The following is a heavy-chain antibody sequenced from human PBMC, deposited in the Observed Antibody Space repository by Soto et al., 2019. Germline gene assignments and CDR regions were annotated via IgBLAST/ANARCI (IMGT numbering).Heavy chain of an antibody. CDR1: GFTFRSHS. CDR2: ISSGSSDI. V-gene: IGHV3-21*06. CDR3: VRDLGCISESCHGHFDH. Sequence: GGSLRLSCSASGFTFRSHSMNWVRQAPGKGLEWIAYISSGSSDIYYGDSVKGRVTISRDNAQNSVYLQLENLRDAVTAVYYCVRDLGCISESCHGHFDHWGRGT. D-gene: IGHD3-3*02. J-gene: IGHJ4*02.